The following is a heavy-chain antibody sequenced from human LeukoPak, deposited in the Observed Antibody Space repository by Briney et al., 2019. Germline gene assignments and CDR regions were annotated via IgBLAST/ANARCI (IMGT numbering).Heavy chain of an antibody. V-gene: IGHV3-30*02. J-gene: IGHJ4*02. CDR2: IQSDGTNE. CDR3: AKARGTYCVDS. Sequence: GGSLRLSCAASGFSFSNNGMHWVRQAPGKGLEWVAFIQSDGTNEYYADSVKGRFTISRDNSKNTLYLQINSLSAEDTALYYCAKARGTYCVDSWGQGTLVTVSS. D-gene: IGHD1-26*01. CDR1: GFSFSNNG.